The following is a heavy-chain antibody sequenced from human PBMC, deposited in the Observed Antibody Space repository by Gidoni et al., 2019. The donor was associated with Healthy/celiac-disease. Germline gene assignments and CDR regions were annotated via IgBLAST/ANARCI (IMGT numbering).Heavy chain of an antibody. D-gene: IGHD1-26*01. J-gene: IGHJ4*02. Sequence: QVQLQESGPGLVKPSETLSLTCTVSGYSISSGYYWGWIRQPPGKGLDWLGSIYHSGSTYYNPSLKCRVIISVDTSKNQFSLKLSSVTAADTAVYYCARVSSVGATDYWGQGTLVTVSS. CDR1: GYSISSGYY. V-gene: IGHV4-38-2*02. CDR2: IYHSGST. CDR3: ARVSSVGATDY.